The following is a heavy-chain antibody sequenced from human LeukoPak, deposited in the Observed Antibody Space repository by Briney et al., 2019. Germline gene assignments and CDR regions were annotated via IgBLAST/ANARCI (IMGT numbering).Heavy chain of an antibody. V-gene: IGHV3-15*01. CDR1: GFTFSNAW. CDR2: IKSKTDGGTT. Sequence: GGSLRLSCAASGFTFSNAWMSWVRQAPGKGLEWVGRIKSKTDGGTTDYAAPVKGRFTISKDDSKNTLYLQMNSLKTEDTAVYYCTTVRVGGITLFYWGQGTLVTVSS. D-gene: IGHD3-22*01. CDR3: TTVRVGGITLFY. J-gene: IGHJ4*02.